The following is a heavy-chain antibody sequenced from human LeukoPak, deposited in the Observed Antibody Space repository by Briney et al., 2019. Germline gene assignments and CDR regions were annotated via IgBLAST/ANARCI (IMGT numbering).Heavy chain of an antibody. CDR2: IYSGGST. CDR3: AGMGKAKVTSSNTTDY. D-gene: IGHD6-6*01. CDR1: GFTVSSNY. Sequence: GGSLRLSCAASGFTVSSNYMSWARQALGKGLEWVSVIYSGGSTYYADPVKGRFTISRDNSKNTLYLQMNSLRAEDTAVYYCAGMGKAKVTSSNTTDYWGQGTLVTVSS. J-gene: IGHJ4*02. V-gene: IGHV3-53*01.